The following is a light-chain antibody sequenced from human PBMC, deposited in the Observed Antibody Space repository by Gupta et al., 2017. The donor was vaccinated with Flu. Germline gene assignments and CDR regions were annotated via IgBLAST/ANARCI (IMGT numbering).Light chain of an antibody. Sequence: RAVTISCTRTRDNVGTYNFVSWFQLHPGKAPKRIIYDVNKRPSGVPDRFSGPKSGNTASLTVSGLQAEDQADYYCDSYVGLNTKIFGTGTNIT. J-gene: IGLJ1*01. CDR1: RDNVGTYNF. CDR3: DSYVGLNTKI. V-gene: IGLV2-8*01. CDR2: DVN.